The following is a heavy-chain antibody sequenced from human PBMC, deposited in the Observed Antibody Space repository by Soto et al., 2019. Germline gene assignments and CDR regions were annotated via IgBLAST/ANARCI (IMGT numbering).Heavy chain of an antibody. J-gene: IGHJ3*02. CDR3: ASMTTVATAAFDI. D-gene: IGHD4-17*01. CDR2: IYWNDDK. V-gene: IGHV2-5*01. Sequence: QITLKESGPTPVKPTQTLTLTCTASGLSFGTSGVGVGWIRQPPGEALEWLALIYWNDDKRYSPSLKSSLTITKDTSKNQVVLTMTNVDPVDTATYYCASMTTVATAAFDIWGQGTMVIVSS. CDR1: GLSFGTSGVG.